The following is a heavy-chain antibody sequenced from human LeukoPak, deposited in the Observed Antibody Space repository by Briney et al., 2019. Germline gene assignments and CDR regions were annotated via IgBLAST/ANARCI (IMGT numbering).Heavy chain of an antibody. CDR2: IYYSGST. CDR1: GGSISSYY. Sequence: SETLSLTCTVSGGSISSYYWSWIRQPPGKGLEWIGYIYYSGSTNYNPSLKSRVTISVDTSKNQFSLKLSSATAADTAVYYCAREHYDILTGYYVDYWGQGTLVTVSS. V-gene: IGHV4-59*01. CDR3: AREHYDILTGYYVDY. D-gene: IGHD3-9*01. J-gene: IGHJ4*02.